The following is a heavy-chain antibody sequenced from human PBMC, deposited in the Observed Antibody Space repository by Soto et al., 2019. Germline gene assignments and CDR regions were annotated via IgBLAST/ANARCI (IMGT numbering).Heavy chain of an antibody. Sequence: QIQLVQSGTEVRKPGASAKVSCKASGYTFTNNDVCWVRQTPGQGLEWMGWISPYSGKTNYARKFQGRVTMTTDTPTSTAYIEVRSLTSDDTAVYYCAREELLLLPDYWGQGTLVTVSS. CDR1: GYTFTNND. D-gene: IGHD3-22*01. V-gene: IGHV1-18*01. CDR3: AREELLLLPDY. CDR2: ISPYSGKT. J-gene: IGHJ4*02.